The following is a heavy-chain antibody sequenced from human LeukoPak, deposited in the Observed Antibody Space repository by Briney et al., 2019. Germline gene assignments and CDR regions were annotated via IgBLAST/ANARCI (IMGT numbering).Heavy chain of an antibody. J-gene: IGHJ4*02. V-gene: IGHV1-2*02. D-gene: IGHD3-16*01. CDR2: INHNSGGT. CDR3: ARDTGEPWVNLPDY. Sequence: GASVKVSCKASGYTFTAHYLHWVRQAPGQGLEWMAWINHNSGGTNYAQKFQGRVTMTRDTSISTAYMELSRLRSDDTAVYYCARDTGEPWVNLPDYWGQGTLVTVSS. CDR1: GYTFTAHY.